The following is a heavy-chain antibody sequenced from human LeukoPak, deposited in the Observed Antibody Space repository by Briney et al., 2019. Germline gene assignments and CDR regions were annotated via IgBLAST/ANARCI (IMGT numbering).Heavy chain of an antibody. CDR3: ARGRSWRLRLGELSLYYFDY. D-gene: IGHD3-16*02. J-gene: IGHJ4*02. CDR1: GGSFSGYY. CDR2: INHSGST. Sequence: ASETLSLTCAVYGGSFSGYYWSWIRQPPGKGLEWIGEINHSGSTNYNPSLKSRVTISVDTSKNQFSLKLSSVTAADTAVYYCARGRSWRLRLGELSLYYFDYWGQGTLVTVSS. V-gene: IGHV4-34*01.